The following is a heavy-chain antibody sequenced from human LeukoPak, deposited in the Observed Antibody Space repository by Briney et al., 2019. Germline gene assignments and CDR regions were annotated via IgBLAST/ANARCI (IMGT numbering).Heavy chain of an antibody. D-gene: IGHD2-2*01. Sequence: GGSLRLSCAASGFTFSSYAMSWVRQAPGKGLEWVSAISGSGGSTYYADSVKGRFTISRDNSKNTLYLQMNSLRAEDTAVYYCAKDAVVPAAMRYYFDYWGQGTLVTVSS. J-gene: IGHJ4*02. CDR2: ISGSGGST. V-gene: IGHV3-23*01. CDR3: AKDAVVPAAMRYYFDY. CDR1: GFTFSSYA.